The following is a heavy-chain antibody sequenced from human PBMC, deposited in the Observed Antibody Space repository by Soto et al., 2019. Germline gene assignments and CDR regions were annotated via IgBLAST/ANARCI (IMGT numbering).Heavy chain of an antibody. V-gene: IGHV1-69*13. D-gene: IGHD1-26*01. Sequence: ASVKVSCKASGGTFSSYAISWVRQAPGQGLEWMGGIIPIFGTANYAQKFQGRVTITADESTSTAYMELSSLRSEDTAVYYCARERNYSGSYSAFDIWGQGTMVTVSS. CDR2: IIPIFGTA. J-gene: IGHJ3*02. CDR3: ARERNYSGSYSAFDI. CDR1: GGTFSSYA.